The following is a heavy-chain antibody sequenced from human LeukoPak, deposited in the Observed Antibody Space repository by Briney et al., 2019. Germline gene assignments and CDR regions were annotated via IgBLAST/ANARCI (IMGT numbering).Heavy chain of an antibody. CDR2: INPNSGGT. Sequence: ASVKVSCKASGYTFTGYYMHWVRQAPGQGLEWMGWINPNSGGTNYAQKFQGRVTMTRDTSISTAYMELSRLRSDATAVYYCARDLSGYGSGWYVTPDNWFDHWGQGTLVTVSS. J-gene: IGHJ5*02. D-gene: IGHD6-19*01. V-gene: IGHV1-2*02. CDR3: ARDLSGYGSGWYVTPDNWFDH. CDR1: GYTFTGYY.